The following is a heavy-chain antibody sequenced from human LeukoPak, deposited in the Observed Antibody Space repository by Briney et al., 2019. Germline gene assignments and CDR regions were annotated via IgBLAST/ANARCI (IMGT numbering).Heavy chain of an antibody. CDR2: IGSKANSYAT. J-gene: IGHJ4*02. Sequence: GGSLKLSCAASGFTFSGSAMHWVRQASGKGLEWVGRIGSKANSYATAYAASVKGRFTISRDDSKNTAYLQMNSLKTEDTAVYYCTRQDYDFWSGGNDYWGQGTLVTVSS. CDR1: GFTFSGSA. V-gene: IGHV3-73*01. D-gene: IGHD3-3*01. CDR3: TRQDYDFWSGGNDY.